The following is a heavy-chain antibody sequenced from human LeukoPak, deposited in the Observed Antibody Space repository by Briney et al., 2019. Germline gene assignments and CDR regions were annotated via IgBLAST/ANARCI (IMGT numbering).Heavy chain of an antibody. CDR1: GFTFDDYA. V-gene: IGHV3-9*01. Sequence: GGSLRLSCAASGFTFDDYAMHWVRQAPGKGLEWVSGISWNSGNIGYADSVEGRFTISRDNAKNSLYLQMNSLRAEDTALYFCAKGGIHRGYYYYYMDVWGKGTTVTISS. D-gene: IGHD6-13*01. CDR3: AKGGIHRGYYYYYMDV. J-gene: IGHJ6*03. CDR2: ISWNSGNI.